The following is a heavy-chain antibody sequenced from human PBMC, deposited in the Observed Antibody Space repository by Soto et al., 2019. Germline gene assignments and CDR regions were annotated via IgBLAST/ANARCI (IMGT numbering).Heavy chain of an antibody. CDR3: AKNQGVELVPLATVDWFDP. CDR1: GFICENFG. CDR2: ISGSGFKK. D-gene: IGHD1-26*01. Sequence: GGSLRLSCAASGFICENFGMSWVRQAPGKGLEWISPISGSGFKKYYADSVKGRFTISRDNSKSTVYLELNNLSAEDTAVYHCAKNQGVELVPLATVDWFDPWGQGSVVTVSS. J-gene: IGHJ5*02. V-gene: IGHV3-23*01.